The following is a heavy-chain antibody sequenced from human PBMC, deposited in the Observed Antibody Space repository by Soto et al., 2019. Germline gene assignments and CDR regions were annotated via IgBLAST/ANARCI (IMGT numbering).Heavy chain of an antibody. V-gene: IGHV4-30-4*08. D-gene: IGHD5-12*01. CDR2: MYYSGST. CDR1: GGSISSGGYY. CDR3: ARYSGYEGLRFDP. Sequence: SENLSLTCTVSGGSISSGGYYWSWIRQHPGKGLEWIGYMYYSGSTYYNPSLKSRVTMSVDTSKNQFSLKLSSVTAADTAVYYCARYSGYEGLRFDPWGQGTLVTVSS. J-gene: IGHJ5*02.